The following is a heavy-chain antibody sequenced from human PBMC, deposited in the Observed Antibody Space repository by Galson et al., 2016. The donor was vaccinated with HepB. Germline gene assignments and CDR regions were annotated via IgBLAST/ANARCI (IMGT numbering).Heavy chain of an antibody. J-gene: IGHJ4*02. V-gene: IGHV3-23*01. CDR2: IRGSGDTT. D-gene: IGHD3-3*01. CDR1: GFTFSSYA. Sequence: LRLSCAASGFTFSSYAMSWVRQAPGKGLEWVSAIRGSGDTTYYADSVKGRFTISRDNSKNTLYLQMNSLRAEDTAVYYCAKDRLRFLEWLLFDYWGQGTLVTVSS. CDR3: AKDRLRFLEWLLFDY.